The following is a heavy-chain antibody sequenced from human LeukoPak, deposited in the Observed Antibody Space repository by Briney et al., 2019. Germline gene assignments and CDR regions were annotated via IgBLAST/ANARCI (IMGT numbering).Heavy chain of an antibody. CDR1: GFTFSSYG. CDR2: IRYDGSNK. V-gene: IGHV3-30*02. CDR3: AKDPAAAGAYYYMDV. J-gene: IGHJ6*03. D-gene: IGHD6-13*01. Sequence: PGGSLRLSCAASGFTFSSYGMHWVRQAPGKGLEWVAFIRYDGSNKYYADSVKGRFTISRDNSKNTLYLQMNSLRAEDTAVYYCAKDPAAAGAYYYMDVWGKGTTVTVSS.